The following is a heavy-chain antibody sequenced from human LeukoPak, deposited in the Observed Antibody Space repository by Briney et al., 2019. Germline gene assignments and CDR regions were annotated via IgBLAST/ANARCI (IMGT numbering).Heavy chain of an antibody. V-gene: IGHV4-38-2*02. CDR2: IYHSGST. J-gene: IGHJ4*02. CDR3: ARMVGDY. Sequence: PSETLSLTCTVSGYSISSNYYWGWIRQPPGKGLEWVGSIYHSGSTYYNPSLKSRVTISVDTSKNQFSLKLSSVTAADTAVYYCARMVGDYWGQGILVTVSS. CDR1: GYSISSNYY. D-gene: IGHD2-15*01.